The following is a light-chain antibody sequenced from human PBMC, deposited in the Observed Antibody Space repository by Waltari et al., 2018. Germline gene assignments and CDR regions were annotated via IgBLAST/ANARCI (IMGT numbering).Light chain of an antibody. CDR3: QSYDRSLSGSI. CDR1: SSNIGAGYD. J-gene: IGLJ2*01. CDR2: GDH. Sequence: QSVLTQPPSVSGAPGQRVTISCTGSSSNIGAGYDAHWYQHLPGTGPKLILRGDHNRPSGVPDRFAGPKAGTSASLAITGLQAEDEADYYCQSYDRSLSGSIFGGGTKLTVL. V-gene: IGLV1-40*01.